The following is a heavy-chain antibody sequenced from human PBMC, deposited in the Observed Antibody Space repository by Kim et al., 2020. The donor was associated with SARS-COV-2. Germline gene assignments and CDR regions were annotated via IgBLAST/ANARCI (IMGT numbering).Heavy chain of an antibody. Sequence: GGSLRLSCAASGFTFSNAWMSWVRQAPGKGLDWVGRIKSKTDGGTTDYAAPVKGRFTISRDDSKNTLYPQMNSLKTDDTAVYYCTTTATTIDGYGDCLAGIFDFWGQGTLVTVSS. J-gene: IGHJ4*02. CDR1: GFTFSNAW. V-gene: IGHV3-15*01. CDR3: TTTATTIDGYGDCLAGIFDF. D-gene: IGHD4-17*01. CDR2: IKSKTDGGTT.